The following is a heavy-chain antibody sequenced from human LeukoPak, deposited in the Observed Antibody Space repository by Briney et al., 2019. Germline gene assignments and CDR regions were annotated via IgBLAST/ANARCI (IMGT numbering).Heavy chain of an antibody. Sequence: SETLSLTCTVSGGSISTYYWSWIRQSPGRGLEWIGYIYYSGSTNYNPSLKSRVHISIDESKNHLYLNLASVTAADTAVYYCSRESGPFCPFGHWGQGTLVAVTS. CDR3: SRESGPFCPFGH. D-gene: IGHD1-26*01. CDR1: GGSISTYY. CDR2: IYYSGST. J-gene: IGHJ4*02. V-gene: IGHV4-59*12.